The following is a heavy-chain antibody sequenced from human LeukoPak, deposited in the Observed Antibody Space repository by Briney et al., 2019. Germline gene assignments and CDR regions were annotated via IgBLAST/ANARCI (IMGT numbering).Heavy chain of an antibody. Sequence: PGGSLRLSCAASGFTLSSYGMSWVRQAAGKGRGWVSAISGSGGSTYYADCGKGRFTISRDNSKNTLYLQMNSLRAEDTAVYYCAKDRRDGYTPPFDYWGQGTLVTVSS. V-gene: IGHV3-23*01. CDR2: ISGSGGST. D-gene: IGHD5-24*01. CDR1: GFTLSSYG. CDR3: AKDRRDGYTPPFDY. J-gene: IGHJ4*02.